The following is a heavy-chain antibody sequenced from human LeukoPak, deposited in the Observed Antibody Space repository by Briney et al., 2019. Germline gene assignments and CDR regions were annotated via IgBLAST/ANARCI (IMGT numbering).Heavy chain of an antibody. CDR2: IIPIFGTA. V-gene: IGHV1-69*06. CDR1: GYTFTGYY. J-gene: IGHJ6*03. Sequence: ASVKVSCKASGYTFTGYYMHWVRQAPGQGLEWMGGIIPIFGTANYAQKFQGRVTITADKSTSTAYMELSSLRSEDTAVYYCARTITMVRGVTEKPYYYCMDVWGKGTTVTVSS. CDR3: ARTITMVRGVTEKPYYYCMDV. D-gene: IGHD3-10*01.